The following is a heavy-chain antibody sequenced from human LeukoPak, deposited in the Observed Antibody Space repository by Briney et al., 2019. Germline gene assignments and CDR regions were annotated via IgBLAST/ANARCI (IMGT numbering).Heavy chain of an antibody. CDR3: VRDHHRRLYDSQARDTFDI. J-gene: IGHJ3*02. CDR1: GFIFSSYS. Sequence: GGSLRPSCAASGFIFSSYSMNWVRQAPGKGLEWVSYISSSSSTMYYAASVKGRFSISRDNAQNSLYLQMNSLRAEDTAVYYCVRDHHRRLYDSQARDTFDIWGQGTMVTVSS. CDR2: ISSSSSTM. D-gene: IGHD3-22*01. V-gene: IGHV3-48*01.